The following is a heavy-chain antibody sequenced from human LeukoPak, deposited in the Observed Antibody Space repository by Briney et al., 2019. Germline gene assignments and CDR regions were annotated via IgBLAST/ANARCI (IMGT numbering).Heavy chain of an antibody. D-gene: IGHD3-22*01. CDR3: ARDPVGYYDSSGPSEYFQH. CDR2: IIPIFGTA. CDR1: GGTFSSYA. V-gene: IGHV1-69*13. J-gene: IGHJ1*01. Sequence: RASVKVSCKASGGTFSSYAISWVRQAPGQGLEWMGGIIPIFGTANYAQKFQGRVTITADESTSTAYMELSSLRSDDTAVYYCARDPVGYYDSSGPSEYFQHWGQGTLVTVSS.